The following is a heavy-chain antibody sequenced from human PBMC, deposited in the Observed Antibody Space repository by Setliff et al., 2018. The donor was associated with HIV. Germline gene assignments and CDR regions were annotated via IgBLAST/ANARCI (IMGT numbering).Heavy chain of an antibody. V-gene: IGHV4-59*08. CDR3: ARHRYYDILFDP. J-gene: IGHJ5*02. CDR2: IYYSGST. Sequence: KPLETLSLTCTVSGGSISNYYWSWIRQPPGKGLEWIGYIYYSGSTNYNPSLKSRVTILVDSSRNQFSLRLSSVTAADTAVYYCARHRYYDILFDPWGQGTLVTVSS. CDR1: GGSISNYY. D-gene: IGHD3-9*01.